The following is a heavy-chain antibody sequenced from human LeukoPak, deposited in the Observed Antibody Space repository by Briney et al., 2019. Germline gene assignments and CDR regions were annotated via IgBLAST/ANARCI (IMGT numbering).Heavy chain of an antibody. J-gene: IGHJ4*02. V-gene: IGHV4-34*01. CDR2: INHSGST. CDR1: GGSFSGYY. D-gene: IGHD3-10*01. CDR3: ASGTGSFDY. Sequence: SETLSLTCAVYGGSFSGYYWSWIRQPPGKGLEWIGEINHSGSTNYNPSLKSRVTISVDTSKNQFSLKLSSVTAADTAVYYCASGTGSFDYWGQGTLVTVSS.